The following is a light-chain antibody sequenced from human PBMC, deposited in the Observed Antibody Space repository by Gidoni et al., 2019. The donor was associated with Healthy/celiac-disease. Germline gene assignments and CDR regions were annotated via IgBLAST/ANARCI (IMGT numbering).Light chain of an antibody. J-gene: IGKJ2*01. CDR2: DAS. Sequence: DIQMTQSPSTLSASVGDRVTITCRDSQSISSWLAWYQQKPGKAPQLLIYDASSLESGVPSRFSGSGSSTAFTLPISSLLPDDFATYYCQQYNSYSGTFXXXTKLEIK. CDR1: QSISSW. V-gene: IGKV1-5*01. CDR3: QQYNSYSGT.